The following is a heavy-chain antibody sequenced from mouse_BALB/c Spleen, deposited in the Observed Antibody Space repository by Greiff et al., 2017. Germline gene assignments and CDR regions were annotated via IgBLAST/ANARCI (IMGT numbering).Heavy chain of an antibody. CDR2: ILPGSGST. D-gene: IGHD3-1*01. CDR3: ARWEARAWFAY. Sequence: QVQLKQSGAELMKPGASVKISCKATGYTFSSYWIEWVKQRPGHGLEWIGEILPGSGSTNYNEKFKGKATFTADTSSNTAYMQLSSLTSEDSAVYYCARWEARAWFAYWGQGTLVTVSA. J-gene: IGHJ3*01. V-gene: IGHV1-9*01. CDR1: GYTFSSYW.